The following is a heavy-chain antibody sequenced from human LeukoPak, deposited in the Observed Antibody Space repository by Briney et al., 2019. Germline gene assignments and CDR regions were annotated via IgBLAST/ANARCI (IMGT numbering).Heavy chain of an antibody. J-gene: IGHJ3*02. Sequence: GESLKISCKGSGYIFSTYWIGWVRQMPGKGLECVAIIYPGDSDTRYNPSLQGQVTISADKSINTAYLQWTSLKASDTAMYYCARHANYGDFTVNDAFYIWGQGTMVTVSS. CDR3: ARHANYGDFTVNDAFYI. D-gene: IGHD4-17*01. V-gene: IGHV5-51*01. CDR2: IYPGDSDT. CDR1: GYIFSTYW.